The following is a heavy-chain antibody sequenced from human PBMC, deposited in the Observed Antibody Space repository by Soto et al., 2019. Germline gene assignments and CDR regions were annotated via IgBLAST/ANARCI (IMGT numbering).Heavy chain of an antibody. V-gene: IGHV4-4*02. CDR3: ARVFVYDIVATMGGVYYYYYMDV. D-gene: IGHD5-12*01. CDR1: SGSISSSNW. J-gene: IGHJ6*03. Sequence: SETLSLTCAVSSGSISSSNWWSWVRQPPGKGLEWIGEIYHSGSTNYNPSLKSRVTISVDKSKNQFSLKLSSVTAADTAVYYCARVFVYDIVATMGGVYYYYYMDVWGKGTTVTVSS. CDR2: IYHSGST.